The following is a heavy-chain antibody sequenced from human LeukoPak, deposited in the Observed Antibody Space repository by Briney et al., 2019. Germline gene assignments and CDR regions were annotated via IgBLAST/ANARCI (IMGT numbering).Heavy chain of an antibody. V-gene: IGHV6-1*01. D-gene: IGHD3-22*01. CDR2: TYYRSKWYN. CDR1: GDSVSSNSAA. Sequence: SQTLSLTCAISGDSVSSNSAAWNWIRQSPSRGLEWLGRTYYRSKWYNDYAVSVKSRITINPDTSKNQFTLRLSSVTAADTAFYYCARQPSGHYGKSGYYPYYFDYWGQGALVTVSS. CDR3: ARQPSGHYGKSGYYPYYFDY. J-gene: IGHJ4*02.